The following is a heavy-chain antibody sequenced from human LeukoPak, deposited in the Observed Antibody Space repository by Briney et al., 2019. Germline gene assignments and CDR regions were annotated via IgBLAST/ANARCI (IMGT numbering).Heavy chain of an antibody. CDR2: IWYDGSNK. CDR1: LFTFSSYG. Sequence: GGTLRLSCAPSLFTFSSYGIHWVRQAPGKGLESVAVIWYDGSNKYYVESVKGRCTISRDNSKNTLYLQMNSLRVEDTAVYYCARDTDIVATIPSGAFDIWGQGTMVTVSS. J-gene: IGHJ3*02. D-gene: IGHD5-12*01. CDR3: ARDTDIVATIPSGAFDI. V-gene: IGHV3-33*01.